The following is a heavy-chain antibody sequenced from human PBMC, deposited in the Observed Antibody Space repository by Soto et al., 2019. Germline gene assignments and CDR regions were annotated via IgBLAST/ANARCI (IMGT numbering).Heavy chain of an antibody. Sequence: PGESLKISCKGSGYSFTNYWIAWVRQMPGKGLEWIGIIYPGDSDTRYSPSFQGQVTFSADKSITTAYLQWSSLKASDTAMYYCARSYSTSWSGHNDYYYYGMDVWGQGTTVTVSS. CDR3: ARSYSTSWSGHNDYYYYGMDV. V-gene: IGHV5-51*01. CDR2: IYPGDSDT. D-gene: IGHD6-13*01. CDR1: GYSFTNYW. J-gene: IGHJ6*02.